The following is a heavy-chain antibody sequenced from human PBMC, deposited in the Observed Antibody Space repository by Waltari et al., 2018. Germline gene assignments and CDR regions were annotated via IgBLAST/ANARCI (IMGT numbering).Heavy chain of an antibody. CDR2: INHSGST. J-gene: IGHJ4*02. CDR3: ARGRRTSSPAFDY. Sequence: QVQLQQWGAGLLKPSETLSLTCAVYGGSFSGYYWRWIRPPPGKGVEWIGEINHSGSTNYNPSLKSRVTISVDTSKNQFSLKLSSVTAADTAVYYCARGRRTSSPAFDYWGQGTLVTVSS. V-gene: IGHV4-34*01. CDR1: GGSFSGYY. D-gene: IGHD6-6*01.